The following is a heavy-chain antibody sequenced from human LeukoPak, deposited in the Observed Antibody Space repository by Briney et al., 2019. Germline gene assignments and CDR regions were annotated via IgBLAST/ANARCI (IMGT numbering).Heavy chain of an antibody. J-gene: IGHJ3*02. V-gene: IGHV3-66*01. CDR1: GFTVSSNY. CDR2: IYSGGST. D-gene: IGHD6-13*01. CDR3: ATRPPIYSSRPDAFDI. Sequence: GGSLRLSCAASGFTVSSNYMRWVRQAPGKGLEWVSVIYSGGSTYYADSVKGRFTISRDNSKNTLYLQMNSLRAEDTAVYYCATRPPIYSSRPDAFDIWGQGTMVTVSS.